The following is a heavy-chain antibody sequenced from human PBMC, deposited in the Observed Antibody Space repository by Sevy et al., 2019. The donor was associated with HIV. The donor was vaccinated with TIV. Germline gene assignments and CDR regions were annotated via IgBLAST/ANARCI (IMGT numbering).Heavy chain of an antibody. J-gene: IGHJ4*02. V-gene: IGHV1-46*02. D-gene: IGHD1-26*01. CDR3: ARGDGTGRCFDS. CDR1: GYNFNNYY. Sequence: ASVKVSCKASGYNFNNYYIHWVRQAPGQGLQWMGVINPTSSSTYYPPKFQGRVTMTRDTSTSTVSLDLSSLRSEDTAVYYRARGDGTGRCFDSWGQGTLVTVSS. CDR2: INPTSSST.